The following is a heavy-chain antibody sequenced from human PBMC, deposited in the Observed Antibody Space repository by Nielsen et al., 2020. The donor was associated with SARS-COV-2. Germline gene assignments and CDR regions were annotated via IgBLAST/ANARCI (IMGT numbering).Heavy chain of an antibody. CDR2: IYYSGST. D-gene: IGHD6-6*01. Sequence: SETLSLTCTVSGGSISSSSYYWSWIRQPPGKGLEWIGYIYYSGSTNYNPSLKSRVTISVDTSKNQFSLKLSSATAADTAVYYCAREHSSSRAFDIWGQGTTVTVSS. CDR1: GGSISSSSYY. J-gene: IGHJ3*02. CDR3: AREHSSSRAFDI. V-gene: IGHV4-61*01.